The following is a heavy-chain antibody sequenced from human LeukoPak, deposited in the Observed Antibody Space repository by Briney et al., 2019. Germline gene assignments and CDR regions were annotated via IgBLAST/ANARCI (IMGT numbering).Heavy chain of an antibody. Sequence: SETLSLTCSVSGYSFTSGHYWGWIRQPPGKGLEWIANTYHTGSAHYNPSLKSRVTISVDTSKNQFSLKLSSVTAADTAVYYCARYCTSTTCILRGFDYWGQGTLVTVSS. J-gene: IGHJ4*02. CDR1: GYSFTSGHY. D-gene: IGHD2-2*01. CDR3: ARYCTSTTCILRGFDY. V-gene: IGHV4-38-2*01. CDR2: TYHTGSA.